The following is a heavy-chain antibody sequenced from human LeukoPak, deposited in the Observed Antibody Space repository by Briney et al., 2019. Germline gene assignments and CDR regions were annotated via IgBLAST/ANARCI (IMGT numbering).Heavy chain of an antibody. CDR3: AKDAGLGYCSSTSCSAFDY. D-gene: IGHD2-2*01. CDR1: GFTSTNYA. J-gene: IGHJ4*02. V-gene: IGHV3-30-3*01. CDR2: ISYDGSNK. Sequence: GGSLRLSCAASGFTSTNYAMHWVRQAPGKGLEWVAVISYDGSNKYYADSVKGRFTISRDNSENTLYLHMNSLRAEDTAVYYCAKDAGLGYCSSTSCSAFDYWGQGTLVTVSS.